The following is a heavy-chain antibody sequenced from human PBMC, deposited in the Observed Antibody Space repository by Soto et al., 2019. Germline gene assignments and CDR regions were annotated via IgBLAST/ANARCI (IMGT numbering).Heavy chain of an antibody. Sequence: GGSLRLSCAASGFIFSNYAINWVRQAPGKGLEWVSGISTSGVSTYYADSVKGRFTISRDNSKNTLYLQMDNLRAEDTAVYYCAKCERAGISVARGGYYMNVWGKGTTVTVSS. CDR3: AKCERAGISVARGGYYMNV. D-gene: IGHD1-1*01. CDR1: GFIFSNYA. J-gene: IGHJ6*03. CDR2: ISTSGVST. V-gene: IGHV3-23*01.